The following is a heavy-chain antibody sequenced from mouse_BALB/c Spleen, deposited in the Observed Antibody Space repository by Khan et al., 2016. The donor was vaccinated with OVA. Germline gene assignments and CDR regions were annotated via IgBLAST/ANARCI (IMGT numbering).Heavy chain of an antibody. CDR1: GYSITSDYA. J-gene: IGHJ2*01. D-gene: IGHD1-1*01. CDR3: ARSVTITTVVATDFDY. Sequence: EVQLQESGPGLVKPSQSLSLTCTVTGYSITSDYAWNWIRQFPGNKLEWMGYISYSGRTSYNPSLKSRISITRDTSKNQFFLQLNSVTTKDTATYDCARSVTITTVVATDFDYWGQGTTLTVSS. V-gene: IGHV3-2*02. CDR2: ISYSGRT.